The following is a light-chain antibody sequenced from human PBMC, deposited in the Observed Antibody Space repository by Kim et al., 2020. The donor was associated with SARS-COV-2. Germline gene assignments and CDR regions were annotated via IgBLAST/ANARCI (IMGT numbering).Light chain of an antibody. J-gene: IGLJ2*01. Sequence: QSALTQPASVSGSPGQSITISCTGTSSDIGSYNYVSWYKQHPGKAHKLMIFDVSNRPSGISNRFSGSKSGNTASLSISGLQTEDEADYYCSSYTTANTLAFGGGTQLTFL. CDR2: DVS. CDR3: SSYTTANTLA. CDR1: SSDIGSYNY. V-gene: IGLV2-14*03.